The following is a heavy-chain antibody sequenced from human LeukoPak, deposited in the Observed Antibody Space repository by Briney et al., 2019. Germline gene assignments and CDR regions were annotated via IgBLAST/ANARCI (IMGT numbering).Heavy chain of an antibody. CDR3: ARDAGGGYFDY. CDR2: ISYDGSNK. D-gene: IGHD1-26*01. Sequence: GGSLRLSCAASGFTFSSYAMHWVRQAPGKGLEWVAVISYDGSNKYYADSVKGRFTISRDNSKNTLYLQMNSLRAEDTAVYYCARDAGGGYFDYWGQGTLVTVSS. J-gene: IGHJ4*02. V-gene: IGHV3-30-3*01. CDR1: GFTFSSYA.